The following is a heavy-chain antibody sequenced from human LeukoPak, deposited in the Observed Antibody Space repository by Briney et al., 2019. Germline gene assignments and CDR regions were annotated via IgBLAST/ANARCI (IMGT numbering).Heavy chain of an antibody. J-gene: IGHJ4*02. V-gene: IGHV1-46*01. D-gene: IGHD1-26*01. CDR3: AKDGGSYSADY. CDR2: MNPSGSGT. Sequence: GASVKVSCKASGYTFTGYYMHWVRQAPGQGLEWMGIMNPSGSGTRNAQKFQGRVTMTRDTSTSTVYMELSSLRSDDTAVYYCAKDGGSYSADYWGQGTLVTVSS. CDR1: GYTFTGYY.